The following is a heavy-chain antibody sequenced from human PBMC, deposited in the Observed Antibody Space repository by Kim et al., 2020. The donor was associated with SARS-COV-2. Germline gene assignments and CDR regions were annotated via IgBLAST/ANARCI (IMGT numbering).Heavy chain of an antibody. V-gene: IGHV3-33*01. CDR3: ARDPYVVVTAPYGMDV. Sequence: GGSLRLSCAASGLTFSSYGMHWVRQAPGKGLEWVAVIWYDGSNKYYADSVKGRFTISRDNSKNTLYLQMNSLRAEDTAVYYCARDPYVVVTAPYGMDVWGRGTTDTVSS. D-gene: IGHD2-21*02. J-gene: IGHJ6*02. CDR1: GLTFSSYG. CDR2: IWYDGSNK.